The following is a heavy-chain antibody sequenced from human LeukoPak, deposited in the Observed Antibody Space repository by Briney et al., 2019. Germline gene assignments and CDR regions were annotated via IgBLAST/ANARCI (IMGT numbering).Heavy chain of an antibody. CDR3: AKDRIPDGRYSIDY. J-gene: IGHJ4*02. Sequence: PGGSLRLSCTASGFTFSTYAMNWVRQAPGKGLEWVAVIVGNGGGIHYADSVEGRFTISRDNYKSTLHLQMNSLRAEDAAVYYCAKDRIPDGRYSIDYWGQGTLVTVSS. CDR2: IVGNGGGI. V-gene: IGHV3-23*01. CDR1: GFTFSTYA. D-gene: IGHD3-16*02.